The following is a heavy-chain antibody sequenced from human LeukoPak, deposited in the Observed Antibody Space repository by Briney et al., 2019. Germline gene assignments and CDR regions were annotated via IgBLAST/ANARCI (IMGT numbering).Heavy chain of an antibody. Sequence: SVKVSCKASGYTFNNYAISWLRQAPGQGLEWMGGIIPILGTPNYAQKFQGRVTITADESTSTTHMELRSLRSNDAAVYYCAREGHTSSRGWFVPWGQGTLVTVSS. CDR1: GYTFNNYA. CDR3: AREGHTSSRGWFVP. CDR2: IIPILGTP. V-gene: IGHV1-69*13. J-gene: IGHJ5*02. D-gene: IGHD6-19*01.